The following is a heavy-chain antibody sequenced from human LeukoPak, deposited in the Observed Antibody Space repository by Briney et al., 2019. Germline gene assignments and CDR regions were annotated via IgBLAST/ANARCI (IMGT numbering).Heavy chain of an antibody. CDR3: ARHRGYSGYDPEMN. V-gene: IGHV3-23*01. CDR1: RFTFSSYA. D-gene: IGHD5-12*01. CDR2: ISGSGGST. J-gene: IGHJ4*02. Sequence: GGSLRLSCAASRFTFSSYAMSWVRQAPGKGLEWVSAISGSGGSTYYADSVKGRFTISRDNSKNTLYLQMNSLRAEDTAVYYCARHRGYSGYDPEMNWGQGTLVTVSS.